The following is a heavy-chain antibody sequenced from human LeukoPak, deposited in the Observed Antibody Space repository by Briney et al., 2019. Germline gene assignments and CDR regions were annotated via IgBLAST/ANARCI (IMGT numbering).Heavy chain of an antibody. CDR2: INSGGSST. D-gene: IGHD3-10*01. CDR3: ARDRGSTFDY. CDR1: GFTFSSYW. J-gene: IGHJ4*02. V-gene: IGHV3-74*01. Sequence: GSLRLSCAASGFTFSSYWMHWVRQAPGKGLVWVSNINSGGSSTTYADSVKGRFTISRDNAKNTLYLQVNSLRAEDTAVYYCARDRGSTFDYWGQGTLVTVSS.